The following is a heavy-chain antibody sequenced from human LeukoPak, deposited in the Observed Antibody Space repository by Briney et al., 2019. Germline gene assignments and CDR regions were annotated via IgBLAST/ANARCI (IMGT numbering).Heavy chain of an antibody. CDR1: GFTFSSYA. J-gene: IGHJ3*02. Sequence: GGSLRLSCAASGFTFSSYAMHWVRQAPGKGLEWVAVISYDGSNKYYADSVKGRFTISRDNSKNTLYLQMSSLRSEDTAVYYCARGTPKGIAAAGTEIDIWGQGTMVTVSS. CDR2: ISYDGSNK. CDR3: ARGTPKGIAAAGTEIDI. V-gene: IGHV3-30-3*01. D-gene: IGHD6-13*01.